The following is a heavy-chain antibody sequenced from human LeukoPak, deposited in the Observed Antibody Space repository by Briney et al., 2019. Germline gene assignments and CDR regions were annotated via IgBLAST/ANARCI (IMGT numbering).Heavy chain of an antibody. CDR1: GFTFSSYA. CDR2: ISGSGGST. V-gene: IGHV3-23*01. CDR3: AKPLCSSTSCYPGRYFQH. Sequence: PGGSLRLSCAASGFTFSSYAMSWVRQAPGKGLEWVSAISGSGGSTYYADSVRGRFTISRDNSKNTLYLQMNSLRAEDTAVYYCAKPLCSSTSCYPGRYFQHWARAPWSPSPQ. D-gene: IGHD2-2*01. J-gene: IGHJ1*01.